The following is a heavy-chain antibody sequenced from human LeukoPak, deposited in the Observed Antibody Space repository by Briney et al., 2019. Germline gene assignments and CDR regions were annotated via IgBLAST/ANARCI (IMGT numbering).Heavy chain of an antibody. D-gene: IGHD5-12*01. CDR2: IKQDGSEK. Sequence: GGSLRLSCAASGFTFSSYYMSWVRQAPGKGLEWVANIKQDGSEKYYVDSVRGRFTISRDNAKNSLYLQMNSLRAEDTAVYYCARGDWLPLPYAFDHWGQGTLVTVSS. J-gene: IGHJ4*02. V-gene: IGHV3-7*01. CDR3: ARGDWLPLPYAFDH. CDR1: GFTFSSYY.